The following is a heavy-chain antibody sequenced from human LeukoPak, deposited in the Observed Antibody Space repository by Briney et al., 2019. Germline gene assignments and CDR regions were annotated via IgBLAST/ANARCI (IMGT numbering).Heavy chain of an antibody. Sequence: GGSPRLSCAASGFTVSSNYMSWVRQAPGKGLEWVSFIYSGGNTHYSDSVKGRFTISRDNSKNTLYLQMNSLRAEDTAVYYCARRAGEYSHPYDYWGQGTLVTVSS. CDR1: GFTVSSNY. CDR3: ARRAGEYSHPYDY. V-gene: IGHV3-53*01. J-gene: IGHJ4*02. CDR2: IYSGGNT. D-gene: IGHD4-17*01.